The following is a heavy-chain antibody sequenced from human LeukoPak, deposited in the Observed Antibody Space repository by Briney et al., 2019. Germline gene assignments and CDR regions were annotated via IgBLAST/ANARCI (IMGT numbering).Heavy chain of an antibody. CDR3: ARGRYYYDSSGSFGY. Sequence: GGSLRLSCAASGFTFSDYYMSWIRQAPGKGLEWVSYISSSGSTIYYADSVKGRFTISRDNAKNSLYLLMNSLRAEDTAVYYCARGRYYYDSSGSFGYWGQGTLVTVSS. D-gene: IGHD3-22*01. V-gene: IGHV3-11*04. J-gene: IGHJ4*02. CDR2: ISSSGSTI. CDR1: GFTFSDYY.